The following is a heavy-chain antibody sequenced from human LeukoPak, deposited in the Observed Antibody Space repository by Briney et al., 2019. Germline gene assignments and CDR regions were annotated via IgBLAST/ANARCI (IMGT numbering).Heavy chain of an antibody. CDR1: GXSISSYY. D-gene: IGHD5-24*01. Sequence: SETLSLTCTVSGXSISSYYWSWIRRPPGKGLEWIGYIYYSGSTNYNPSLKSRVTISVDTSKNQFSLKLSSVTAADTAVYYCARLRGMATPFDYWGQGTLVTVSS. V-gene: IGHV4-59*08. J-gene: IGHJ4*02. CDR3: ARLRGMATPFDY. CDR2: IYYSGST.